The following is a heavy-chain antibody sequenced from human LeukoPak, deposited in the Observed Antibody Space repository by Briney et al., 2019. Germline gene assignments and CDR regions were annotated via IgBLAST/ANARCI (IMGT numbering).Heavy chain of an antibody. CDR1: GYTFTSYG. CDR3: ARQRGTIVVVPAAPQPPLDY. Sequence: ASVKVSCKASGYTFTSYGISWVRQAPGQGLEWMGWISAYNGNTNYPQKLQGRVTMTTDTSTSTAYMELRSLRSDDTAVYYCARQRGTIVVVPAAPQPPLDYWGQGTLVTVSS. CDR2: ISAYNGNT. V-gene: IGHV1-18*04. J-gene: IGHJ4*02. D-gene: IGHD2-2*01.